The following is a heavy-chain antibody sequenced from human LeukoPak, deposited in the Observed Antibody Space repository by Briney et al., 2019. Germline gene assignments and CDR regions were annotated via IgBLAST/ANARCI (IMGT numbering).Heavy chain of an antibody. J-gene: IGHJ4*02. CDR3: AKVQVGGYYFDY. Sequence: PGGSLRLSCEASGFTFSSYAMSWVRQAPGKGLEWVSAISGSGGRAYYADSVKGRFTISRDNSKNTLYLQMNSLRAEDTVVYYCAKVQVGGYYFDYWGQGTLVTVSS. D-gene: IGHD3-16*01. CDR1: GFTFSSYA. CDR2: ISGSGGRA. V-gene: IGHV3-23*01.